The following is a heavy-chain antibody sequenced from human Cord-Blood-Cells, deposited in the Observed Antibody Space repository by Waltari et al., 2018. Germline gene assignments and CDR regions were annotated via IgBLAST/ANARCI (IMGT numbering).Heavy chain of an antibody. CDR3: ARDSEVVVIATAYYYYYGMDV. D-gene: IGHD2-21*01. Sequence: PGQGLEWMGGIIPIFGTANYAQKFQGRVTNTADESTSTAYMELSSLRSEDTAVYYCARDSEVVVIATAYYYYYGMDVWGQGTTVTVSS. J-gene: IGHJ6*02. V-gene: IGHV1-69*01. CDR2: IIPIFGTA.